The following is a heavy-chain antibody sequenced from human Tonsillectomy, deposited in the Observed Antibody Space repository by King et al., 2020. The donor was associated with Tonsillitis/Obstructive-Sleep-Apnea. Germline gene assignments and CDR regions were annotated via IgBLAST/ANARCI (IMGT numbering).Heavy chain of an antibody. V-gene: IGHV1-2*02. CDR1: GYTFTGYY. Sequence: QLVQSGAEVKKPGASVKVSCKASGYTFTGYYMHWVRQAPGQGLEWMGWINPNSGDTNYAQKFQGRVTMTRDTSISTAYMELSMLTSDDTAVYNCALHDYSSYYGMDVWGQGTTVTVSS. D-gene: IGHD4-11*01. J-gene: IGHJ6*02. CDR3: ALHDYSSYYGMDV. CDR2: INPNSGDT.